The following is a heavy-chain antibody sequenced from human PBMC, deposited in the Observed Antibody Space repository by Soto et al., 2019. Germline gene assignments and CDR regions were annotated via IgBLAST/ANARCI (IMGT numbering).Heavy chain of an antibody. D-gene: IGHD4-17*01. CDR2: TRNKANSYST. CDR1: GFTFSDCY. V-gene: IGHV3-72*01. CDR3: ASSWGDYRYFNH. J-gene: IGHJ4*02. Sequence: GGSLRLSCAASGFTFSDCYLDWVRQAPGKGLEWVGRTRNKANSYSTEYAASVSGRFTVSRDDSKNSLYLQLNSLKTEDTAVYYCASSWGDYRYFNHWGRGTLVTVSS.